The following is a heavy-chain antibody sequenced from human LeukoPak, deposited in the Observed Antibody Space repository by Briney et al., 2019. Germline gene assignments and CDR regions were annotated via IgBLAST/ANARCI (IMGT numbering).Heavy chain of an antibody. V-gene: IGHV3-53*01. CDR3: ARDAGAADFDY. CDR2: IYSGGST. J-gene: IGHJ4*02. Sequence: GGSLRLSGAASGFTVSSNYISWVRQAPGKGLEWVSVIYSGGSTYYADSVKGRFTISRDNSKNTLYLQMNSLRAEDTAVYYCARDAGAADFDYWGQGTLVTVSS. D-gene: IGHD6-13*01. CDR1: GFTVSSNY.